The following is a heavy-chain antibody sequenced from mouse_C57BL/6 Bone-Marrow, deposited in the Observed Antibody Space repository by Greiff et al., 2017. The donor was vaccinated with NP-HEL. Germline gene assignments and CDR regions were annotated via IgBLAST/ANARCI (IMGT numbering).Heavy chain of an antibody. Sequence: EVMLVESGGGLVQPGGSLKLSCAASGFTFSDYYMYWVRQTPEKRLEWVAYISNGGGSTYYPDTVKGRFTISRDNAKNTLYLQMSRLKSEDTAMYYCARGFNYYGSSYDAMDYWGQGTSVTVSS. CDR3: ARGFNYYGSSYDAMDY. CDR2: ISNGGGST. V-gene: IGHV5-12*01. J-gene: IGHJ4*01. CDR1: GFTFSDYY. D-gene: IGHD1-1*01.